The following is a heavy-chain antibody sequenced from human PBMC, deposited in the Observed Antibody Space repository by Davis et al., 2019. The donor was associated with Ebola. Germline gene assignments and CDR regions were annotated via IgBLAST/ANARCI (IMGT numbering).Heavy chain of an antibody. V-gene: IGHV4-59*08. CDR2: IYYIGST. Sequence: MPSETLSLTCTVSGGSISSYYWSWIRQPPGKGLEWIGYIYYIGSTNYNPSLKSRVTISVDTSKNQFSLKLSSVTAADTAVYYCASAPRAYYYGMDVWGQGTTVTVSS. CDR1: GGSISSYY. J-gene: IGHJ6*02. CDR3: ASAPRAYYYGMDV.